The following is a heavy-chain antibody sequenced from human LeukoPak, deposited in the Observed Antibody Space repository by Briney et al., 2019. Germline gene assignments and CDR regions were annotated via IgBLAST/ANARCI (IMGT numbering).Heavy chain of an antibody. CDR3: ARDQKEHYYYYGMDV. CDR1: GGTFSSYG. Sequence: ASVKVSCKASGGTFSSYGISWVRQAPGQGLEWMGGMIPIFGTTDYAQKFQGRVTITADKSTSTAYMELSSLRSENTAVYSRARDQKEHYYYYGMDVWGPGTTVTVSS. CDR2: MIPIFGTT. V-gene: IGHV1-69*06. J-gene: IGHJ6*02.